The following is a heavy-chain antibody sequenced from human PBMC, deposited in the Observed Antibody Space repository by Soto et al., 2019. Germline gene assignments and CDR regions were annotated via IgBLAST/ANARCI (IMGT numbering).Heavy chain of an antibody. CDR2: INPNSGGT. V-gene: IGHV1-2*02. D-gene: IGHD6-13*01. Sequence: GASVKVSCKTSGYTFTGYYIHWLRQAPGQGLEWMGWINPNSGGTNYAQRFQGRVTMTRDTSISTAYMELRGLRSDDTAVYYCARGASGIAAAGPYKCHGMDVWGQGTTVTVSS. CDR3: ARGASGIAAAGPYKCHGMDV. J-gene: IGHJ6*02. CDR1: GYTFTGYY.